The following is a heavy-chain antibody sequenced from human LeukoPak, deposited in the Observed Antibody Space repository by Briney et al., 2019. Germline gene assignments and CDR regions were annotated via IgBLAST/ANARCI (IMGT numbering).Heavy chain of an antibody. CDR3: ARDLPGGAKAFNI. J-gene: IGHJ3*02. V-gene: IGHV3-30*02. Sequence: GGSLRLSCAASGFTFSGSGMHWVRQAPGKGPEWVAFTRYDESVKSYANSVKGRFTGSRDNSKNTLFLQMNNLRAEDTAVYYCARDLPGGAKAFNIWGLGTMVIVSS. CDR1: GFTFSGSG. D-gene: IGHD3-16*01. CDR2: TRYDESVK.